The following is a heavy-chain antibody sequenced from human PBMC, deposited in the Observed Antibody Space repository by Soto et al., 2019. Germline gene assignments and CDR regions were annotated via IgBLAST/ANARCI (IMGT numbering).Heavy chain of an antibody. CDR3: ARARITMIRGNWFDP. V-gene: IGHV4-34*01. J-gene: IGHJ5*02. Sequence: SETLSLTCAVYGGSFSGYYWSWIRQPPGKGLEWIGEINHSGSTNYNPSLKSRVTISVDTSKNQFSLKLSSVTAADTAVYYCARARITMIRGNWFDPWGQGTLVTVSS. D-gene: IGHD3-22*01. CDR1: GGSFSGYY. CDR2: INHSGST.